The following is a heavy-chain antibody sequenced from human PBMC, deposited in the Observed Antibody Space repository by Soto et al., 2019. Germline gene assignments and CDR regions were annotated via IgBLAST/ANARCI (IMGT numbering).Heavy chain of an antibody. CDR3: ARRVVVPAANYMDV. CDR1: GFTFSSYA. J-gene: IGHJ4*02. Sequence: PGGSLRLSCAASGFTFSSYAMSWVRQAPGKGLEWVSAISGSGGSTYYADSVKGRFTISRDNSKNTLYLQMNSLRAEDTAVYYCARRVVVPAANYMDVWGQGTLVTVSS. CDR2: ISGSGGST. V-gene: IGHV3-23*01. D-gene: IGHD2-2*01.